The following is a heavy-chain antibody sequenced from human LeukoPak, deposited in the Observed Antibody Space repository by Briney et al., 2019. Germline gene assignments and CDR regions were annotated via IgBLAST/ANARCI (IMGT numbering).Heavy chain of an antibody. CDR1: GGSFSGYY. V-gene: IGHV4-34*01. J-gene: IGHJ6*04. D-gene: IGHD3-16*01. CDR2: INHSGST. Sequence: PSETLSPTCAVYGGSFSGYYWSWIRQPPEKGLEWIGEINHSGSTNYNPSLKSRVTISVDTSKNQFSLKLSSVTAADTAVYYCARKEKVWGYYGMDVWGKGTTVIASP. CDR3: ARKEKVWGYYGMDV.